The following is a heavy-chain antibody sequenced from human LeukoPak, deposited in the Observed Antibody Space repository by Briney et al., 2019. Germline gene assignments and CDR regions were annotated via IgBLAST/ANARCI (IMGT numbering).Heavy chain of an antibody. J-gene: IGHJ4*02. CDR3: VVEQLGY. D-gene: IGHD6-13*01. V-gene: IGHV4-39*01. CDR1: SXX. Sequence: SXXXGWIRXPPGKGLEWIGSIYYSGSTYYNPSLESRVTISVCTSKNQFSLKVSSVTATDTAVYYCVVEQLGYWGQGTLVIVSS. CDR2: IYYSGST.